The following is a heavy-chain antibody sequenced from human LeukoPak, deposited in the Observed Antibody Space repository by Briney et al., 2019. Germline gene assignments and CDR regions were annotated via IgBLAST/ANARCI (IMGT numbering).Heavy chain of an antibody. V-gene: IGHV4-34*01. CDR2: INHSGST. Sequence: SETLSLTCAVYGVSFSGYYWSWIRQPPGKGLEWIGEINHSGSTNYNPSLKSRVTISVDTSKNQFSLKLSSVTAADTAVYYCARRGGLQLVRGNFQHWGQGTLVTVSS. CDR3: ARRGGLQLVRGNFQH. J-gene: IGHJ1*01. D-gene: IGHD6-6*01. CDR1: GVSFSGYY.